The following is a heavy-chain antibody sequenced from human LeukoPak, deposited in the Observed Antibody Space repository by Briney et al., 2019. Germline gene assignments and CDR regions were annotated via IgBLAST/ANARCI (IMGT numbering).Heavy chain of an antibody. D-gene: IGHD7-27*01. CDR2: INHSGST. Sequence: PSETLSLTCAVYGGSFSGYYWSWIRQPPGKGLEWIGEINHSGSTNYNPSLKSRVTISVDTSKNQFSLKLSSVTAADTAVYYCARGGGLGTWRGWFDYWGQGTLVTVSS. CDR1: GGSFSGYY. CDR3: ARGGGLGTWRGWFDY. V-gene: IGHV4-34*01. J-gene: IGHJ4*02.